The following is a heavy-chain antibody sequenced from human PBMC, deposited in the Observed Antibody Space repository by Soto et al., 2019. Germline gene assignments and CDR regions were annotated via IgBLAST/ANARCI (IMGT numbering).Heavy chain of an antibody. D-gene: IGHD5-18*01. J-gene: IGHJ4*02. CDR2: ISAYNGNT. Sequence: GASVKVSCKASGYTFTSYDINWVRQATGQGLEWMGWISAYNGNTNYAQKLQGRVAMTTDTSTSTAYMELRSLRSDDTAVYYCAHVDTAMAYDYWGQGTLVTVSS. V-gene: IGHV1-18*01. CDR3: AHVDTAMAYDY. CDR1: GYTFTSYD.